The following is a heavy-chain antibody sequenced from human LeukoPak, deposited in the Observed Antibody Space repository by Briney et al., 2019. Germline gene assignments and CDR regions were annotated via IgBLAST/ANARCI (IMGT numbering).Heavy chain of an antibody. J-gene: IGHJ5*02. D-gene: IGHD2-2*03. CDR2: IRSGAYGGTT. Sequence: PGGSLRLSCTASGFTFGDYAMSWVRQAPGKGLEWVGFIRSGAYGGTTEYAASVKGRFTISRDDSKSIAYLQMNSLKTEDTAVYYCTRDPGYCSSTSCHNWFDPWGQGTLVTVSS. CDR1: GFTFGDYA. CDR3: TRDPGYCSSTSCHNWFDP. V-gene: IGHV3-49*04.